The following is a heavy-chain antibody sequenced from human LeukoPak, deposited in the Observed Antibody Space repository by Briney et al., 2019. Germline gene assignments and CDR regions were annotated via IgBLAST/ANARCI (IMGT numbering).Heavy chain of an antibody. Sequence: GGSLRLSCAASGFTFSSYAMSWVRQAPGKGLEWVSAISGSGGSTYYADSVKGRFTISRDNSKNTLYLQMNSLRAEDTAVYYCARGVSYYYDSSGYPYYFDYWGQGTLVTFSS. V-gene: IGHV3-23*01. CDR2: ISGSGGST. D-gene: IGHD3-22*01. J-gene: IGHJ4*02. CDR1: GFTFSSYA. CDR3: ARGVSYYYDSSGYPYYFDY.